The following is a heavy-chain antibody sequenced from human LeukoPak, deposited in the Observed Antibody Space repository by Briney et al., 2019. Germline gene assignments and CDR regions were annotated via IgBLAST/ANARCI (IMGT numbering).Heavy chain of an antibody. CDR2: IYHSGST. CDR1: GGSISSGGYY. D-gene: IGHD5-24*01. CDR3: ATTYRDDYDY. V-gene: IGHV4-30-2*01. Sequence: SETLSLTCTVSGGSISSGGYYWSWIRQPPGKGLEWIGYIYHSGSTYYNPSLKSRVTISLDTSKNRFSLNLSSVTAADTAVYYCATTYRDDYDYWGQGILVTVSS. J-gene: IGHJ4*02.